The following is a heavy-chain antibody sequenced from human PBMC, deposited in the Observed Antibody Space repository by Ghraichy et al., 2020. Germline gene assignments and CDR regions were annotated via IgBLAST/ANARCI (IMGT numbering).Heavy chain of an antibody. J-gene: IGHJ4*01. CDR3: TPFYSYGSGHYYSSKY. CDR2: ISGDGSST. Sequence: GESLNISCAASGFAFSRYWLHWVRQAPGKGLVWVSRISGDGSSTNYADSVKGRFTISRDNAKNTLYLQMNSLRAEDTAVYYCTPFYSYGSGHYYSSKYWGNGNRVIVTP. CDR1: GFAFSRYW. D-gene: IGHD3-10*01. V-gene: IGHV3-74*01.